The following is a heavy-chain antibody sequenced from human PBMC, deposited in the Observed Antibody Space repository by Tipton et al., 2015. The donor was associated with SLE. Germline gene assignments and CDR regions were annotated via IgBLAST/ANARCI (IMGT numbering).Heavy chain of an antibody. J-gene: IGHJ4*02. Sequence: SLRLSCVASRFIFATYGMTWVRQAPGKGLEWVSTISPSGGSAYYADSVKGRFTISRDTSNNTLSLQLASLRAEDTAIYYCARRSYGANDYWGQGTLVTVSS. CDR3: ARRSYGANDY. CDR1: RFIFATYG. CDR2: ISPSGGSA. V-gene: IGHV3-23*01. D-gene: IGHD4-17*01.